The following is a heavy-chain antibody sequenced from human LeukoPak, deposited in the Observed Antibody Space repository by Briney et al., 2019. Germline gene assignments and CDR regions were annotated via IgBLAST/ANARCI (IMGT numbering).Heavy chain of an antibody. CDR1: GYTISSDYC. Sequence: LETLSLTCTVSGYTISSDYCWGCVRQPPGKGLEWIGSFSHSGSTYYNASRKSRVTISVDTSNKQFSLKLSSVTAADTAVYYSARIAGYCSSTNCAYYYYYYMDVWGKGTTVTVSS. V-gene: IGHV4-38-2*02. J-gene: IGHJ6*03. CDR3: ARIAGYCSSTNCAYYYYYYMDV. CDR2: FSHSGST. D-gene: IGHD2-2*01.